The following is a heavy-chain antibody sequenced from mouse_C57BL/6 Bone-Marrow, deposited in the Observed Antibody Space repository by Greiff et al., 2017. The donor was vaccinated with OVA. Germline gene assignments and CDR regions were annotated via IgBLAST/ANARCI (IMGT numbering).Heavy chain of an antibody. CDR1: GYTFTSYT. J-gene: IGHJ3*01. CDR2: INPSSGYT. CDR3: VRWGWLLRTGFAY. V-gene: IGHV1-4*01. D-gene: IGHD2-3*01. Sequence: QVQLKESGAELARPGASVKMSCKASGYTFTSYTMHWVKQRPGQGLEWIGYINPSSGYTKYNQKFKDKATLTADKSSSTAYMQLSSLTSEDSAVYYCVRWGWLLRTGFAYWGQGTLVTVSA.